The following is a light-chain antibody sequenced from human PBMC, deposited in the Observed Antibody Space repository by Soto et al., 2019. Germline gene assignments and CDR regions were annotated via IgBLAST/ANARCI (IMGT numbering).Light chain of an antibody. CDR1: QSVSSSY. V-gene: IGKV3-20*01. CDR3: QQYVSSLWT. Sequence: EIVLTQSPGPLSLSPGERATLSCRASQSVSSSYLAWYQQKPGQAPRLLIYGASSRATGIPDRFSGSGSGTDFTLTISRLEPEDFAVYYCQQYVSSLWTFGQGTKVEIK. CDR2: GAS. J-gene: IGKJ1*01.